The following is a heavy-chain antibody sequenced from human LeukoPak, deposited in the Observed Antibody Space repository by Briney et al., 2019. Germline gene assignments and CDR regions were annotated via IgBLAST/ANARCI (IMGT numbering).Heavy chain of an antibody. CDR2: ISYDGSNK. J-gene: IGHJ4*02. CDR1: GFTFSSYD. CDR3: AKDHGSGSYYNFDY. Sequence: GGSLRLSCAASGFTFSSYDMHWVRQAPGKGLEWVAVISYDGSNKYFADFVKGRFTISRDNSKNTLYLQVNSLRAEDTAVYYCAKDHGSGSYYNFDYWGQGTLVTVSS. D-gene: IGHD3-10*01. V-gene: IGHV3-30*18.